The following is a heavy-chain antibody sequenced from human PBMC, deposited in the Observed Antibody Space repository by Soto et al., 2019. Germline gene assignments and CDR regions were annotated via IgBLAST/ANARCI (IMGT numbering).Heavy chain of an antibody. V-gene: IGHV4-59*01. D-gene: IGHD5-12*01. CDR3: ARLGGLDAFDI. CDR2: IYYSGST. Sequence: PSETLSLTCTVSGGSISSYYWSWIRQPPGKGLEWIGYIYYSGSTNYNPSLKSRVTISVDTSKNQFSLKLSSVTAADTAVYYCARLGGLDAFDIWGQGTMVTVSS. CDR1: GGSISSYY. J-gene: IGHJ3*02.